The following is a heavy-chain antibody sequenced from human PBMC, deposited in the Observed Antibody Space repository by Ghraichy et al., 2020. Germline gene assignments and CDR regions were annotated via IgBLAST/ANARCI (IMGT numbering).Heavy chain of an antibody. CDR2: IYYSGST. V-gene: IGHV4-59*01. D-gene: IGHD1-26*01. CDR3: ARNRGSSGSLSTYFYY. Sequence: SETLSLTCTVSGGSISSYYWSWIRQPPGKGLEWIGYIYYSGSTNYNPSLKSRVTISVDTSKNQFSLKLSSVTAADTAVYYCARNRGSSGSLSTYFYYWGQGTLVTVP. J-gene: IGHJ4*02. CDR1: GGSISSYY.